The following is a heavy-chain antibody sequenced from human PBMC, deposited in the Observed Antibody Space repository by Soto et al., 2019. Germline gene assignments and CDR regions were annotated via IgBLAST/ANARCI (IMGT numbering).Heavy chain of an antibody. J-gene: IGHJ6*02. D-gene: IGHD6-13*01. V-gene: IGHV4-4*02. CDR3: ARSHIAAAGLGYYYYGMDV. CDR1: CGSISSSNW. CDR2: IYHSGST. Sequence: SETLSLTCAVSCGSISSSNWWSWVRQPPGKGLEWIGEIYHSGSTNYNPSLKSRVTISVDKSKNQFSLKLSSVTAADTAVYYCARSHIAAAGLGYYYYGMDVWGQGTTVTVSS.